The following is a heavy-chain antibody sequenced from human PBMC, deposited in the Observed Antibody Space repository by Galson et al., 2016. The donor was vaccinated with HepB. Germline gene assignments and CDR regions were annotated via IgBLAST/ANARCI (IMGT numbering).Heavy chain of an antibody. Sequence: SLRLSCAASGFTLSSYSMNWVRQAPGKGLGWVSSISGSGDTTYDADAVRGRFTISRDNSRNTLSLQMDSLRAEDSAIYYCAKGNIVQVPAAPYAWGQGALVTVSS. J-gene: IGHJ5*02. CDR3: AKGNIVQVPAAPYA. CDR2: ISGSGDTT. D-gene: IGHD2-2*01. V-gene: IGHV3-23*01. CDR1: GFTLSSYS.